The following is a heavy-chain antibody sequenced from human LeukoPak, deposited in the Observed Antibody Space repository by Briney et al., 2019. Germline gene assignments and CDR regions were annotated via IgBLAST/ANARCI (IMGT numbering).Heavy chain of an antibody. CDR1: GFTFSSYE. D-gene: IGHD3-3*01. J-gene: IGHJ5*02. CDR3: ARGATDITRWFDP. CDR2: ISRTSETI. V-gene: IGHV3-48*03. Sequence: PGGSLRLSCAASGFTFSSYEMNWVRQAPGKGLEWVSIISRTSETIFYADSVKGRFTISRDIAKNSLYLQMNGLRVEDTAAYYCARGATDITRWFDPWGQGTLVTVSS.